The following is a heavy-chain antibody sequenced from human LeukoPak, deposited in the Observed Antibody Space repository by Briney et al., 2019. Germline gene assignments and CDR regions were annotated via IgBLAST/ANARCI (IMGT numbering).Heavy chain of an antibody. Sequence: GESLKISCKGSGYSFTNYWIAWVRQMPGKGLEWMGIIYPGDSDTRYSPSFQGQVTISADKSVSTAYLQWSSLKASDTAVYYCARSSGWQPYYFDYWGQGTLVTVSS. CDR3: ARSSGWQPYYFDY. CDR2: IYPGDSDT. D-gene: IGHD6-19*01. V-gene: IGHV5-51*01. J-gene: IGHJ4*02. CDR1: GYSFTNYW.